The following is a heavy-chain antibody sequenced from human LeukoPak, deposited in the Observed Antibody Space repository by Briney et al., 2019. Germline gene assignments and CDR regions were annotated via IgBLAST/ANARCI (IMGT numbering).Heavy chain of an antibody. CDR1: GFTVSSNY. V-gene: IGHV3-23*01. D-gene: IGHD3-22*01. J-gene: IGHJ4*02. CDR2: ISGSGGST. CDR3: AKGHRVLTMIVVVTPLDY. Sequence: QSGGSLRLSCAASGFTVSSNYMSWVRQAPGKGLEWVSAISGSGGSTYYADSVKGRFTISRDNSKNTLYLQMNSLRAEDTAVYYCAKGHRVLTMIVVVTPLDYWGQGTLVTVSS.